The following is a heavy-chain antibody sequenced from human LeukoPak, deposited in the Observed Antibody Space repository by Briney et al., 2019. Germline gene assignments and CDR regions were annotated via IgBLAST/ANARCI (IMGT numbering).Heavy chain of an antibody. CDR2: ISYDGSNK. D-gene: IGHD3-9*01. Sequence: GGSLRLSCAASGFTFRNYGMHWVRQAPGKGLDWVAVISYDGSNKYYADSVKGRFTISRDNSKNTLYLQMNSLRAEDTAVYYCAKVRYFGPSAFDIWAKGQWSPSLQ. J-gene: IGHJ3*02. CDR3: AKVRYFGPSAFDI. V-gene: IGHV3-30*18. CDR1: GFTFRNYG.